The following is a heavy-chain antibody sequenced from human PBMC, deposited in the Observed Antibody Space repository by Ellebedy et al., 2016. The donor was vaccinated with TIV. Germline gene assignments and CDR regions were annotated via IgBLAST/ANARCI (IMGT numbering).Heavy chain of an antibody. V-gene: IGHV3-15*07. D-gene: IGHD4-23*01. CDR1: GFTFPVAW. Sequence: GESLKISXETSGFTFPVAWMNWVRQTPGKGLEWVGRVKSRTDGGARDYGAPVKDRFTISRDDSKDTLFLDLNNLKTEDTGVYYCTTDGVGNSVVFEYWGQGTVVTVSS. J-gene: IGHJ4*02. CDR3: TTDGVGNSVVFEY. CDR2: VKSRTDGGAR.